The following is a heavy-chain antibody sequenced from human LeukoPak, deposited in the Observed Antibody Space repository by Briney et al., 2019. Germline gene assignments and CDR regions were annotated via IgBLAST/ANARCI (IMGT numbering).Heavy chain of an antibody. J-gene: IGHJ3*02. Sequence: GASVKVSCKASGYTFTSYGISWVRQAPGQGLEWMGWISAYNGNTNYAQKLQGRVTMTTDTSTSTAYMELRSLRSDDTAVYYCAREAVGVVVAATGAFDIWGQGTMVTVSS. D-gene: IGHD2-15*01. CDR3: AREAVGVVVAATGAFDI. CDR1: GYTFTSYG. CDR2: ISAYNGNT. V-gene: IGHV1-18*01.